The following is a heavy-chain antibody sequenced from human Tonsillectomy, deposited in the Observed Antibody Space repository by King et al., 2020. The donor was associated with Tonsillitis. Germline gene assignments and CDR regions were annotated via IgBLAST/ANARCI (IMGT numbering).Heavy chain of an antibody. CDR3: AKGEYYYDSSGYLGFDY. V-gene: IGHV3-30*02. CDR1: GFTFSSYG. J-gene: IGHJ4*02. Sequence: VQLVESGGGVVQPGGSLRLSCAASGFTFSSYGMHWVRQAPGKGXEWXAXXRYDGXXKXXXDSVXGRFTISRDNSKNTLYLQMNSLRAEDTAVYYCAKGEYYYDSSGYLGFDYWGQGTLVTVSS. CDR2: XRYDGXXK. D-gene: IGHD3-22*01.